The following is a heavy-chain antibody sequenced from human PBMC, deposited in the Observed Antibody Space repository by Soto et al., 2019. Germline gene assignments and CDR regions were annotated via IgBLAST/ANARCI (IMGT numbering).Heavy chain of an antibody. CDR1: GFTFSSYA. Sequence: GESLKISCAASGFTFSSYAMSWVRQAPGKGLEWVSAISGSGGSTYYADSVKGRFTISRDNSKNTLYLQMNSLRAEDTAVYYCAKDLVSPGDILTGYYYYYYGMDVWGQGTTVTVSS. J-gene: IGHJ6*02. D-gene: IGHD3-9*01. CDR2: ISGSGGST. CDR3: AKDLVSPGDILTGYYYYYYGMDV. V-gene: IGHV3-23*01.